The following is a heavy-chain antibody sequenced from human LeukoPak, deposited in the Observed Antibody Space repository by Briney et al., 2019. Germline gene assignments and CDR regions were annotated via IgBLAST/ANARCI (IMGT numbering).Heavy chain of an antibody. D-gene: IGHD6-13*01. Sequence: KVSCKGSGYSFTSYWIGWVRQMPGKGLEWMGITYPGDSDTRYSPSFQGQVTISADRSISTAYLQWSSLKASDTAMYYCARHVAIAAAGYYYYYYMDVWGKGTTVTVSS. J-gene: IGHJ6*03. CDR2: TYPGDSDT. CDR1: GYSFTSYW. V-gene: IGHV5-51*01. CDR3: ARHVAIAAAGYYYYYYMDV.